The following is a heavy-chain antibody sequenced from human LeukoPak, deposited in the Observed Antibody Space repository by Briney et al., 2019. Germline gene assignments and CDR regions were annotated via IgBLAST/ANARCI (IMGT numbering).Heavy chain of an antibody. J-gene: IGHJ4*02. CDR2: IKQDGSEK. Sequence: PGGSLRLSCAASGFTFSSYWMSWARQAPGKGLEWVANIKQDGSEKYYVDSVKGRFTISRDNAKNSLYLQMNSLRAEDTAVYYCAREGVAATSNYFDYWGQGTLVTVSS. V-gene: IGHV3-7*01. CDR1: GFTFSSYW. CDR3: AREGVAATSNYFDY. D-gene: IGHD2-15*01.